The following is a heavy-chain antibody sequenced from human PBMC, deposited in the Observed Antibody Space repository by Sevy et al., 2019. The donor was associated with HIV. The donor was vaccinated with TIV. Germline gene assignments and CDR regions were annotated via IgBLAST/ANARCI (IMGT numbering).Heavy chain of an antibody. J-gene: IGHJ4*02. D-gene: IGHD6-13*01. V-gene: IGHV3-30*04. CDR2: ISYDGSNK. CDR1: GFIFSSNA. CDR3: ARVPGAVIAAGPYHFDY. Sequence: GGSLRLSCAASGFIFSSNAMHWVRQAPGKGLEWVSVISYDGSNKEYADSVKGRFTISRDNAKNTLYLQMNSPRPEDTAVYCCARVPGAVIAAGPYHFDYRGQGTLVTVSS.